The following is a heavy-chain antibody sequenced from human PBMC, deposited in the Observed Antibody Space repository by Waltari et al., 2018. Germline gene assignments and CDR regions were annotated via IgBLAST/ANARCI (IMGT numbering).Heavy chain of an antibody. CDR3: AREAGSYGLYYMDV. V-gene: IGHV3-48*04. Sequence: EVQLVQSGAEVKKPGESLRLSCAASGFTFSSYSMNWVRQAPGKGLEWVSYISSSSSTIYYADSVKGRFTISRDNAKNSLYLQMNSLRAEDTAVYYCAREAGSYGLYYMDVWGKGTTVTVSS. CDR2: ISSSSSTI. J-gene: IGHJ6*03. CDR1: GFTFSSYS. D-gene: IGHD1-26*01.